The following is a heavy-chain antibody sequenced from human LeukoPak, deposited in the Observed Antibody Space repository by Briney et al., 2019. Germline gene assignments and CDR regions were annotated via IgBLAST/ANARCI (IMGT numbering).Heavy chain of an antibody. CDR3: AKLLYYYDSSQPY. J-gene: IGHJ4*02. CDR1: GFTFSSYW. Sequence: GGSLRLSCAASGFTFSSYWMHWVRQAPGKGLVWVSCIKSDGSSTIYADSVKGRFTISRDNSKNTLYLQMNSLRAEDTAVYYCAKLLYYYDSSQPYWGQGTLVTVSS. CDR2: IKSDGSST. V-gene: IGHV3-74*01. D-gene: IGHD3-22*01.